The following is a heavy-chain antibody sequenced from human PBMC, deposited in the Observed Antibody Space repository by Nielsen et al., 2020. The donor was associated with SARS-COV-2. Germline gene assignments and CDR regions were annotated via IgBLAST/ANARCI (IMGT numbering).Heavy chain of an antibody. D-gene: IGHD1-1*01. CDR1: GYTFTGYY. Sequence: ASVKVSCKASGYTFTGYYMHWVRQAPGKGLEWMGGFDPEDGETIYAQKFQGRVTMTEDTSTDTAYMELSSLRSEDTAVYYCATSLVGTGTKGELDYYYGMDVWGQGTTVTVSS. J-gene: IGHJ6*02. CDR2: FDPEDGET. CDR3: ATSLVGTGTKGELDYYYGMDV. V-gene: IGHV1-24*01.